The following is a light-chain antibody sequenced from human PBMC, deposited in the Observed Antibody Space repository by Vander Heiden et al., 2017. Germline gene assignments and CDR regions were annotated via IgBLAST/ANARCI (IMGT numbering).Light chain of an antibody. CDR1: SSNIGSNY. CDR2: RNN. V-gene: IGLV1-47*01. CDR3: AAWDDSLSGYV. J-gene: IGLJ1*01. Sequence: QSVLTPPPSASGPPGQRVTISCSGSSSNIGSNYVYWYQQLPGTAPKLLIYRNNQRPSGVPDRFSGSKSGTSASLAISGLRSEDEADYYCAAWDDSLSGYVFGTGTKVTVL.